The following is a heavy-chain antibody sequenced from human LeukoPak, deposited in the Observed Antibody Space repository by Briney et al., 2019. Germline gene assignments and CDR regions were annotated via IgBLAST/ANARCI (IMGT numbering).Heavy chain of an antibody. Sequence: GGSLRLSCAASGFTFSDYTMTWVRQAPGKGLEWVSCISTSSSYIYYADSLQGRFTVSRDNIENSLFLQMNSLIAEDTAVYYCARVSISRGGVDYWGQGTLVTVPS. CDR3: ARVSISRGGVDY. V-gene: IGHV3-21*01. CDR1: GFTFSDYT. CDR2: ISTSSSYI. J-gene: IGHJ4*02. D-gene: IGHD3-16*01.